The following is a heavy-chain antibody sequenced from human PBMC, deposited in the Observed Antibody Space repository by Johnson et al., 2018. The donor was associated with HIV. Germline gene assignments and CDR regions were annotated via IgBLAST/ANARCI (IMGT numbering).Heavy chain of an antibody. CDR1: GFTFSSYS. Sequence: QVQLVESGGGVVQPGRSLRLSCAASGFTFSSYSMHWVRQAPGKGLEWVAVISYDGSNKYYADSVKGRFTISRDNSKKTLYLQMNSLRAEDTAVYYCAREKIRAFDIWGQGTMVTVSS. V-gene: IGHV3-30*03. J-gene: IGHJ3*02. CDR3: AREKIRAFDI. CDR2: ISYDGSNK.